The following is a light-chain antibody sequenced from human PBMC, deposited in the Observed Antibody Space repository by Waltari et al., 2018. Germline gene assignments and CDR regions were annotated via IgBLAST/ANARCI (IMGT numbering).Light chain of an antibody. Sequence: EIALTQSPGTLSLSAGERATVSCRASESVSRALAWYQQKPGQAPRLLIYGASTRATGIPDRFSGSGSGTDFSLTISRLEPDDFAVYYCQHYLRLPVTFGQGTTVEI. CDR3: QHYLRLPVT. J-gene: IGKJ1*01. CDR1: ESVSRA. CDR2: GAS. V-gene: IGKV3-20*01.